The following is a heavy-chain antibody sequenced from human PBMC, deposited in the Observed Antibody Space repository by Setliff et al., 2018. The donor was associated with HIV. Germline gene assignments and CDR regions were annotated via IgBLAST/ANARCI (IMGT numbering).Heavy chain of an antibody. V-gene: IGHV1-69*05. CDR1: GGTFSSYA. CDR3: ARAEYSSGWYYY. CDR2: IIPLFGTA. D-gene: IGHD6-19*01. Sequence: GASVKVSCKASGGTFSSYAISWVRQAPGQGLEWMGGIIPLFGTANYAQKFQGRVTTTTDKSTSTAYMELRSLRSDDTAVYYCARAEYSSGWYYYWGQGTLVTVSS. J-gene: IGHJ4*02.